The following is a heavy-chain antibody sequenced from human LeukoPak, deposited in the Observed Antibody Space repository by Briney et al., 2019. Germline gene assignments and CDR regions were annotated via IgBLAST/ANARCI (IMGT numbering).Heavy chain of an antibody. J-gene: IGHJ3*02. CDR2: ISGSGGST. CDR1: GFTFSSYA. CDR3: AKDSPYYYGSEPNAFDI. D-gene: IGHD3-10*01. Sequence: GGSLRLSCAASGFTFSSYAMSWVRQAPGKGLEWVSAISGSGGSTYYADSVKGRFTISRDNSKNTLYLQMNSLRAEDTAVYYCAKDSPYYYGSEPNAFDIWGQGTMVTVSS. V-gene: IGHV3-23*01.